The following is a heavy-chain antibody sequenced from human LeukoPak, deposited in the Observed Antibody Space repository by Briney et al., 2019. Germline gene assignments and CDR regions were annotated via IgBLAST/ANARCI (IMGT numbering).Heavy chain of an antibody. D-gene: IGHD3-9*01. CDR1: GGSFSGYY. Sequence: PSETLSLTCGVYGGSFSGYYYNWIRQSPGKGLEWIAEINHLGSTNYNPSLKSRVATSIDTSKSQFSLRLSSVTAADTAVYYCARGGYNIDWMKDAPDNWGQGTLVTVSS. V-gene: IGHV4-34*01. CDR2: INHLGST. CDR3: ARGGYNIDWMKDAPDN. J-gene: IGHJ4*02.